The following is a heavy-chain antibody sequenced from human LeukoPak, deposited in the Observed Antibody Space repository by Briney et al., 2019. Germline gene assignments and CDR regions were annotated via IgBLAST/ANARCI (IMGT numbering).Heavy chain of an antibody. D-gene: IGHD3-9*01. CDR1: GYTFITYY. J-gene: IGHJ6*02. Sequence: GASVKVSCKTSGYTFITYYIHWVRQAPGQGLEWMGWINPNSGGTTYAEKFQGRVTMTRDTSISTAYMELSSLRSEDTAVYYCASPYYDILTGYYIVEGGNYYYYYGMDVWGQGTTVTVSS. CDR2: INPNSGGT. V-gene: IGHV1-2*02. CDR3: ASPYYDILTGYYIVEGGNYYYYYGMDV.